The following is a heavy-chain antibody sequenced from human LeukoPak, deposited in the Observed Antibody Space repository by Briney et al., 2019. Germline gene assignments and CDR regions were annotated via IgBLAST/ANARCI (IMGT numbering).Heavy chain of an antibody. J-gene: IGHJ4*02. CDR1: GFTFSSYA. CDR2: ISGSGGST. Sequence: GGSLRLSCAASGFTFSSYAMSWVRQAPGKGLEWVSAISGSGGSTYYADSVKGRFTISRDNSKNTLYLQMNSLRAEDTAVYYCAKGEGKYSSSWYEAYWGQGTLVTVSS. CDR3: AKGEGKYSSSWYEAY. V-gene: IGHV3-23*01. D-gene: IGHD6-13*01.